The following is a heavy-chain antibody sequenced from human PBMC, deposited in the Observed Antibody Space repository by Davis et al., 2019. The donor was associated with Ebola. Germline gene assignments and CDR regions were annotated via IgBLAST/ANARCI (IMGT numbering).Heavy chain of an antibody. CDR3: ARVVYDTSFDI. Sequence: AASVTVSCKASGGTFSSYAISWVRQAPGQGLEWMGGIIPIFGTANYAQKFQGRVTMTRDTSTSTVYMELSSLRSEDTAVYYCARVVYDTSFDIWGQGTMVTVSS. CDR2: IIPIFGTA. J-gene: IGHJ3*02. D-gene: IGHD3-22*01. CDR1: GGTFSSYA. V-gene: IGHV1-69*05.